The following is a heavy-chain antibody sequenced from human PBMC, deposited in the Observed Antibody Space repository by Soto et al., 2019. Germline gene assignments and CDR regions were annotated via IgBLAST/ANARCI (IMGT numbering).Heavy chain of an antibody. CDR3: ARDRYSSSGWFDP. CDR1: GDSVSSYSAA. Sequence: SQTLSLTCAISGDSVSSYSAAWNWIRQSPSGGLEWLGRTYYRSRFFSDYAESVKSRIIINPDTSKNQFSLQLKSVTPEDTAVYYCARDRYSSSGWFDPWGQGXPVTVYS. CDR2: TYYRSRFFS. D-gene: IGHD6-6*01. J-gene: IGHJ5*02. V-gene: IGHV6-1*01.